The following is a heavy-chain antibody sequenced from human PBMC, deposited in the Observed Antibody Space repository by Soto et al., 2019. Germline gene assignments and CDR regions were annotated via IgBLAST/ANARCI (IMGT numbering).Heavy chain of an antibody. Sequence: QVQMVQSGAEVKKPGASVKVSCEASGYTFTDYYMHWVRQAPGQGLEWMGRINPSGGATTYVQKFQGRVTMTTDTSTSTVYMDLSSLTSEDTAVYYCARGSSLDLDYWGQGTLVTVSS. CDR2: INPSGGAT. V-gene: IGHV1-46*01. CDR3: ARGSSLDLDY. J-gene: IGHJ4*02. CDR1: GYTFTDYY. D-gene: IGHD1-1*01.